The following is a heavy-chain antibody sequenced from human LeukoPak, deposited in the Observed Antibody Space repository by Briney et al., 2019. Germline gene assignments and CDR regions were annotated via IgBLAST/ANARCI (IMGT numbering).Heavy chain of an antibody. V-gene: IGHV3-30-3*01. CDR2: IPYDGSNK. CDR1: GFTFSSYA. J-gene: IGHJ4*02. Sequence: PGRSLRLSCAASGFTFSSYAMHWVRQAPGKGLEWVAVIPYDGSNKYYADSVKGRFTISRDNSKNTLYLQMNSLRAEDTAVYYCARDRSVVVTAPYYFDYWGQGTLVTVSS. CDR3: ARDRSVVVTAPYYFDY. D-gene: IGHD2-21*02.